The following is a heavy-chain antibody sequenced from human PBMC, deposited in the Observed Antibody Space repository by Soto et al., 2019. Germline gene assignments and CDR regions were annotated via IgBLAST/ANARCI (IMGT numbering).Heavy chain of an antibody. J-gene: IGHJ5*02. D-gene: IGHD1-26*01. CDR2: IYHSGST. CDR3: ARLRWETENNWFDP. CDR1: GDSISSVDHY. V-gene: IGHV4-30-4*01. Sequence: SETLSLTCTVSGDSISSVDHYWSWIRQPPGKGLEWMGYIYHSGSTHYNPSLNSRLTISIDTSTNRFSLNLTSVTAADTAVYFCARLRWETENNWFDPWGQGALVTVS.